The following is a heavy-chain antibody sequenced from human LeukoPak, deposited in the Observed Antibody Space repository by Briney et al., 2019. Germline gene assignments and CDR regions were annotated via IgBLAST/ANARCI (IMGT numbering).Heavy chain of an antibody. J-gene: IGHJ3*01. V-gene: IGHV1-8*01. CDR1: GYTFTSYD. CDR2: LNPNIDNP. CDR3: AREIDGDYDSDAFDF. D-gene: IGHD4-17*01. Sequence: SVKVSCKASGYTFTSYDINWVRQATGQGLEWMAWLNPNIDNPGYAQKFQGRLTMTRNTSISTAYMELSNLRSEDTAVYHCAREIDGDYDSDAFDFWGQGTMVTVSS.